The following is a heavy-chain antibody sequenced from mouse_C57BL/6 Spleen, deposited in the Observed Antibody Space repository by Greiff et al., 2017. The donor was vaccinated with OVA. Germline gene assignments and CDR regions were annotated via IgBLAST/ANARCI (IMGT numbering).Heavy chain of an antibody. J-gene: IGHJ1*03. Sequence: EVHLVESGGGLVKPGGSLKLSCAASGFTFSDYGMHWVRQAPEKGLEWVAYISSGSSTIYYADTVKGRFTISRDNAKNTLFLQMTSLRSEDTAMYYCARGYDYDGYFDVWGTGTTVTVSS. CDR2: ISSGSSTI. CDR3: ARGYDYDGYFDV. V-gene: IGHV5-17*01. D-gene: IGHD2-4*01. CDR1: GFTFSDYG.